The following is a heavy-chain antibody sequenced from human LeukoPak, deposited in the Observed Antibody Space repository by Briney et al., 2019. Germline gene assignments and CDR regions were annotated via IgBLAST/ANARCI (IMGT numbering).Heavy chain of an antibody. CDR2: ISGSGGSR. CDR3: AKSGTKYTSSNFDY. CDR1: GFTFSSYW. V-gene: IGHV3-23*01. D-gene: IGHD2-8*01. Sequence: GGSLRLSCAASGFTFSSYWMHWVRQAPGKGLEWVSTISGSGGSRSYADSVKGRFTISRDNSKNMVWLQMSSLRAEDTAVYYCAKSGTKYTSSNFDYWGQGTLVTVSS. J-gene: IGHJ4*02.